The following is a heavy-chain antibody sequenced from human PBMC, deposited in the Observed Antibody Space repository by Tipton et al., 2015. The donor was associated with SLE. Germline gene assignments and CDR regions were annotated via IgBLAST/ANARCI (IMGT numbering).Heavy chain of an antibody. Sequence: TLSLTCTVSGGSISSSSYYWGWIRQPPGKGLEWIGSIYYSGSTYYNPSLKSRVTISVDTSKNQFSLKLSSVTAADTAVYYCARRPGSSGAFDIWGQGTMVTVSS. CDR2: IYYSGST. CDR3: ARRPGSSGAFDI. D-gene: IGHD1-26*01. J-gene: IGHJ3*02. V-gene: IGHV4-39*01. CDR1: GGSISSSSYY.